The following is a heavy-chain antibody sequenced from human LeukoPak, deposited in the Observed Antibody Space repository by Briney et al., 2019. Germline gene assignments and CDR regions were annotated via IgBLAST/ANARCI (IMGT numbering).Heavy chain of an antibody. D-gene: IGHD2-2*02. V-gene: IGHV1-69*13. Sequence: GASVKVSCKASGGTFSSYAISWVRQAPGQGLEWMGGIIPIFGTANYAQKFQGRVTITADESTSTAYMELSSLRAEDTAVYYCARDQREYQLLYPDYWGQGTLVTVSS. J-gene: IGHJ4*02. CDR1: GGTFSSYA. CDR3: ARDQREYQLLYPDY. CDR2: IIPIFGTA.